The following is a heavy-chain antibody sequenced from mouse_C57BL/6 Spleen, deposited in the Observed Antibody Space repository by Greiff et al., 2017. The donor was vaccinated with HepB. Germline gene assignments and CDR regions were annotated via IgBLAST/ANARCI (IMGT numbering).Heavy chain of an antibody. CDR2: IGPGSGST. Sequence: QVQLQQSGAELVKPGASVKISCKASGYTFTDYYINWVKQRPGQGLEWIGKIGPGSGSTYYNEKFKGKATLTADKSSRTAYMQLSSLTSEDSAVYFCARGKSHYYGSSPYYFDYWGQGTTLTVSS. D-gene: IGHD1-1*01. V-gene: IGHV1-77*01. CDR3: ARGKSHYYGSSPYYFDY. CDR1: GYTFTDYY. J-gene: IGHJ2*01.